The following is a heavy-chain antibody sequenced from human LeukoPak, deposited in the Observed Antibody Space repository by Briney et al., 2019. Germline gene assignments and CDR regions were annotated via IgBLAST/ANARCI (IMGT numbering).Heavy chain of an antibody. D-gene: IGHD6-19*01. CDR3: ARVGSVAGSDYLDY. V-gene: IGHV3-72*01. Sequence: SGGSLRLSCAASGFTFSDHFLDWVRQAPGKGLEWVGRSRNKAKSYTTEYGASVKGRFTISRDDSKSTLYLQMNSLKPEDTAVSYCARVGSVAGSDYLDYWGQGTLVTVSS. CDR2: SRNKAKSYTT. CDR1: GFTFSDHF. J-gene: IGHJ4*02.